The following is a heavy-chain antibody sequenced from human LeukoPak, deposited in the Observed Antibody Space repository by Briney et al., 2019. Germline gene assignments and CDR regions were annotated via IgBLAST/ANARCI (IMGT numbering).Heavy chain of an antibody. J-gene: IGHJ4*02. CDR2: IYYSGST. Sequence: SETLSLTCTVSGGSISSYYWSWIRQPPGKGLEWIGYIYYSGSTNYNPSLKSRVTISVDTSKNQFSLKLSSVAAADTAVYYCARGSYCGGDCLRFDYLGQGTLVTVSS. V-gene: IGHV4-59*01. CDR1: GGSISSYY. D-gene: IGHD2-21*02. CDR3: ARGSYCGGDCLRFDY.